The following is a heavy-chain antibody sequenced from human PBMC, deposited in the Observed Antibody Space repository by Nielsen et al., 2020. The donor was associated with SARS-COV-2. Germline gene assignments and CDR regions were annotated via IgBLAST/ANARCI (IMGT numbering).Heavy chain of an antibody. Sequence: GESLKISCSTSGFMFSTYAIHWVRQAPGKGLEWVALVSGGGVIKLYADSVRGRFTISRDNAKNSLYLQMNSLRAEDTALYYCAKIAYSSGALDYWGQGTLVTVSS. CDR3: AKIAYSSGALDY. J-gene: IGHJ4*02. CDR2: VSGGGVIK. CDR1: GFMFSTYA. D-gene: IGHD6-25*01. V-gene: IGHV3-30*18.